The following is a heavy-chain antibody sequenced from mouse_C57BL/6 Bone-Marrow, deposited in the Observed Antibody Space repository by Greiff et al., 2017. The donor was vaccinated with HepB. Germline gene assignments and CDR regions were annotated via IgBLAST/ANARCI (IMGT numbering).Heavy chain of an antibody. CDR3: ARNLGNYYGSSLWYFDV. CDR2: IYPGDGDT. CDR1: GYAFSSSW. D-gene: IGHD1-1*01. Sequence: VQLQQSGPELVKPGASVKISCKASGYAFSSSWMNWVKQRPGKGLEWIGRIYPGDGDTNYNGKFKGKATLTADKSSSTAYMQLSILTSQDSAVYFCARNLGNYYGSSLWYFDVWGTGTTVTVSS. J-gene: IGHJ1*03. V-gene: IGHV1-82*01.